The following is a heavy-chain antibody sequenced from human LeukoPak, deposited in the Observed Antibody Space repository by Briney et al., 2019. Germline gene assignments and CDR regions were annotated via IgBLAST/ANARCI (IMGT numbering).Heavy chain of an antibody. CDR1: GYTFTGYY. D-gene: IGHD3-22*01. CDR3: ARTTYYYDSSGYPVLYYFDY. Sequence: ASVKVSCKASGYTFTGYYMHWVRQAPGQGLEWMEWINPNSGGTNYAQKFQGWVTMTRDTSISTAYMELSRLRSDDTAVYYCARTTYYYDSSGYPVLYYFDYWGQGTLVIVSS. V-gene: IGHV1-2*04. CDR2: INPNSGGT. J-gene: IGHJ4*02.